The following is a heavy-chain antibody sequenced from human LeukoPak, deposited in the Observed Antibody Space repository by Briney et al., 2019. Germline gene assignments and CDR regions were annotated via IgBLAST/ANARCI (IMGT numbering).Heavy chain of an antibody. J-gene: IGHJ6*02. V-gene: IGHV3-11*01. CDR1: GFTFRDYY. CDR2: ISRSGDTL. Sequence: PGGSLRLSCAASGFTFRDYYMTWIRQAPGKGLEWIAYISRSGDTLYYADSVEGRFTISRDNAKNSLYLQMNSLRAEDTAVYYCAREVVIFPDYYYYGMDIWGQGTTVTVSS. CDR3: AREVVIFPDYYYYGMDI. D-gene: IGHD3-9*01.